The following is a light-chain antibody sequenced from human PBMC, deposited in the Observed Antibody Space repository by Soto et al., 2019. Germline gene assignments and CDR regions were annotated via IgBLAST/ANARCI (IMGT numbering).Light chain of an antibody. J-gene: IGLJ1*01. CDR1: SSDVGNYNY. V-gene: IGLV2-11*01. Sequence: QSALTQPRSVSESPGQSVTISCTGISSDVGNYNYVSWYQQHPDKAPKLIIFDVNKRPSGVPDRFSGSKSGNTASLTISGLQAEDEADYYCCSYAGNFVYVFGSGTKVTVL. CDR2: DVN. CDR3: CSYAGNFVYV.